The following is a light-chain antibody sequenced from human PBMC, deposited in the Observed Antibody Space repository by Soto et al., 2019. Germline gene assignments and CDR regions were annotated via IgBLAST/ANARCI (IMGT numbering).Light chain of an antibody. CDR1: QSISNNF. CDR3: QQYGVSPPWA. V-gene: IGKV3-20*01. Sequence: EIVLTQSPGTLSLSPGERATLSCRASQSISNNFLAWYQQKPGQAPRLLIYGASNRATGLPDRFSGSGSGTDFTLSISRLEPEDFAVYYCQQYGVSPPWAFGQGTKVEIK. CDR2: GAS. J-gene: IGKJ1*01.